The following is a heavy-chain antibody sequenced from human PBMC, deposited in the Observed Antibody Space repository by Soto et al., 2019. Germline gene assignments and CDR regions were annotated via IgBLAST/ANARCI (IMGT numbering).Heavy chain of an antibody. J-gene: IGHJ6*02. V-gene: IGHV4-31*03. CDR2: IYYSGST. Sequence: QVQLQESGPGLVKPSQTLSLTCTVSGGSISSGGHYWSLIRQHPGKGLEWIGYIYYSGSTYYNPSLKSRVTISVDTSKNQFSLKLRSVTAADTAVYYCAASCVACGGFNYYGMDVWGQGTTVTVSS. D-gene: IGHD2-21*01. CDR1: GGSISSGGHY. CDR3: AASCVACGGFNYYGMDV.